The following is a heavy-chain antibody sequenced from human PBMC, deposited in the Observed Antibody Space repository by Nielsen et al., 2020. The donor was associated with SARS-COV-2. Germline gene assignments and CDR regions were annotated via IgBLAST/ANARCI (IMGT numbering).Heavy chain of an antibody. CDR2: IWFDGSNQ. D-gene: IGHD3-9*01. J-gene: IGHJ6*02. V-gene: IGHV3-33*01. CDR3: ARDPLQYYDILTGYSGGDFYYYYYGMDV. Sequence: VRQAPGKGLEWVTVIWFDGSNQKYADSVKGRFTISRDNAKNSLYLQMNSLRAEDTAVYYCARDPLQYYDILTGYSGGDFYYYYYGMDVWGQGTTVTVSS.